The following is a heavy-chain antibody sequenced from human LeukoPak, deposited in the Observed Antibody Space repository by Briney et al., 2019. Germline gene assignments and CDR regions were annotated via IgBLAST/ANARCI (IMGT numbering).Heavy chain of an antibody. J-gene: IGHJ4*02. CDR3: AREGVRGSYFDY. CDR2: IYSCGGT. CDR1: GFTVISNH. Sequence: GGSLRLSCAPSGFTVISNHMSWVRQAPGKGLEWVSVIYSCGGTYYADSVKGRFTISRDNSKLYLQMNSLRPEDTAMYYCAREGVRGSYFDYWGQGTLVTVSS. V-gene: IGHV3-53*01.